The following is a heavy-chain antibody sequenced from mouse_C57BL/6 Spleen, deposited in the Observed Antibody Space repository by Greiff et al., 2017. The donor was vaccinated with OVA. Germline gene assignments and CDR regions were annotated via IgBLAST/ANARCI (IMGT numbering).Heavy chain of an antibody. Sequence: EVQLQQSGPVLVKPGASVKMSCKASGFTFTDYYMNWVKQSHGKSLEWIGVINPYNGGTSYNQKFKGKATLTVDKSSSTAYMELNSLTSEDSAVYYCAREGGTAQASLAYWGQGTLVTVSA. CDR2: INPYNGGT. J-gene: IGHJ3*01. CDR3: AREGGTAQASLAY. D-gene: IGHD3-2*02. V-gene: IGHV1-19*01. CDR1: GFTFTDYY.